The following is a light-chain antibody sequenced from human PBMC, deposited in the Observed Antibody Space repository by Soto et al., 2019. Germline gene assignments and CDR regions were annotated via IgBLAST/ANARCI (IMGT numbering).Light chain of an antibody. CDR2: GAS. V-gene: IGKV3-20*01. Sequence: IVVTQSPGTLSLSPGERATLSCRASQCVSSSYLAWYQQKPGQAPRLLIYGASSRATGIPDRFSGRGSGTDFTLTISRLEPEDFAVYYCQQYGSSLWTFGQGTKVEIK. CDR1: QCVSSSY. CDR3: QQYGSSLWT. J-gene: IGKJ1*01.